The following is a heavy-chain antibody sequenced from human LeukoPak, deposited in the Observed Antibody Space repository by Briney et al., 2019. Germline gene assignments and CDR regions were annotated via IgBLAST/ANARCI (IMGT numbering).Heavy chain of an antibody. CDR1: GFTFSNYA. V-gene: IGHV3-64D*06. CDR2: ISSNGGST. Sequence: GSLRLSCSASGFTFSNYAMHWVRQAPGKGLEYVSAISSNGGSTYYADSVKGRFSISRDNSKNTLYLQMSSLRPEDTAVYYCVKYSSTWLSPGDYWGQGTRVSVSS. D-gene: IGHD6-13*01. J-gene: IGHJ4*02. CDR3: VKYSSTWLSPGDY.